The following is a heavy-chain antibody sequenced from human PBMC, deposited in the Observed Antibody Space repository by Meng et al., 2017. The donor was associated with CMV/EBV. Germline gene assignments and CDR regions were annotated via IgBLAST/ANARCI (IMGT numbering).Heavy chain of an antibody. V-gene: IGHV1-18*01. J-gene: IGHJ6*02. CDR1: GFTFTSYG. CDR2: ISAYNGNT. D-gene: IGHD3-3*01. CDR3: ARDPGDFWSGYNAIYYYYGMDV. Sequence: ASVKVSCKASGFTFTSYGISWVRQAPGQGLEWMGWISAYNGNTNYAHKLQGRVTMTTDTSTSTAYMELRSLRSDDTAVYYCARDPGDFWSGYNAIYYYYGMDVWGQGTTVTVSS.